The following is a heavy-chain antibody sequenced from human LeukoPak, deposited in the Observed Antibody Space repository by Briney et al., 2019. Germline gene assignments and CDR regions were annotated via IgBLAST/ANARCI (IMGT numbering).Heavy chain of an antibody. Sequence: PSETLSLTCIVSGDSISSYYWNWIRQPPGKGLEWIGHIHYSGSSNYNPSLKSRVTISVDTAKNQFSLKLISVTAADTAVYYCARRVQMSSGSPTSNTRFDPGGEGTLVTVSS. D-gene: IGHD3-10*01. CDR3: ARRVQMSSGSPTSNTRFDP. CDR1: GDSISSYY. V-gene: IGHV4-59*01. J-gene: IGHJ5*02. CDR2: IHYSGSS.